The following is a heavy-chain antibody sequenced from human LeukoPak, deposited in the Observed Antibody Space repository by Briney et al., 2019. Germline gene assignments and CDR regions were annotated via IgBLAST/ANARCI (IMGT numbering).Heavy chain of an antibody. J-gene: IGHJ4*02. D-gene: IGHD6-19*01. Sequence: GASVKVSCKASGYTFTGYYMHWVRQAPGQGLEWMGRINPNGGGTNYAQKFQGRVTMTRDASISTAYMELSRLRSDDTAVYYCARAGSGWQGGFDYWGQGTLVTVSS. CDR1: GYTFTGYY. CDR2: INPNGGGT. CDR3: ARAGSGWQGGFDY. V-gene: IGHV1-2*06.